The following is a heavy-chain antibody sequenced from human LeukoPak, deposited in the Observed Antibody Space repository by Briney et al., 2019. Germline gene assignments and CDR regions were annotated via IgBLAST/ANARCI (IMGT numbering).Heavy chain of an antibody. CDR3: ASGIQDHSSSWWFGAFDI. CDR1: GGSISSSSYY. D-gene: IGHD6-13*01. V-gene: IGHV4-39*07. J-gene: IGHJ3*02. Sequence: SETLSLTCTVSGGSISSSSYYWGWIRQPPGKGLEWIGSIYYSGSTYYNPSLKSRVTISVDTSKNQFSLKLSSVTAADTAVYYCASGIQDHSSSWWFGAFDIWGQGTMVTVSS. CDR2: IYYSGST.